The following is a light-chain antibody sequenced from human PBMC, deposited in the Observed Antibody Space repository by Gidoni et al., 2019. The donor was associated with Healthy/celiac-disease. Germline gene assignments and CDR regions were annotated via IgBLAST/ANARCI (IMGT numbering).Light chain of an antibody. Sequence: DIVMTQSPLSLPVTPGEPASISCRSSQSLLHSNGYNYLDWYLQKPGQSPQLLIYLGSNRASGVPDRFSGSGSGTDFTLKISRVEAEDVGVDYCMQALQTPQTFXXXTKLEIK. V-gene: IGKV2-28*01. CDR2: LGS. J-gene: IGKJ2*01. CDR3: MQALQTPQT. CDR1: QSLLHSNGYNY.